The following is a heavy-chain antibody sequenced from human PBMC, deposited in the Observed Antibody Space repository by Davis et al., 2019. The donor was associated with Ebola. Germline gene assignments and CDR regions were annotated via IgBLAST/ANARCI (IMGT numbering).Heavy chain of an antibody. Sequence: GESLKISCAASGFIFRNYVINWVRQAPGKGLEWVSGISGSGESTYYADSVKGRFTISRDKSKNTLYLEMNSLRVEDTAVYYCLGDPNWAFGYWGQGTLVTVSS. J-gene: IGHJ4*02. V-gene: IGHV3-23*01. CDR1: GFIFRNYV. CDR2: ISGSGEST. D-gene: IGHD3-16*01. CDR3: LGDPNWAFGY.